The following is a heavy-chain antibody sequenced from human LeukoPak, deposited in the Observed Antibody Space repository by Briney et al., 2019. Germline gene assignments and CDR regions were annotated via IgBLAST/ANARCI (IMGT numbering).Heavy chain of an antibody. V-gene: IGHV4-34*01. CDR3: ARGTLVVPAAHPGMDV. Sequence: PLETLSLTCAVYGGSFSGYYWSWIRQPPGKGLEWIGEINHSGSTNYNPSLKSRVTISVDTSKNQFSLKLSSVTAADTAVYYCARGTLVVPAAHPGMDVWGKGTTVTVSS. CDR1: GGSFSGYY. J-gene: IGHJ6*04. D-gene: IGHD2-2*01. CDR2: INHSGST.